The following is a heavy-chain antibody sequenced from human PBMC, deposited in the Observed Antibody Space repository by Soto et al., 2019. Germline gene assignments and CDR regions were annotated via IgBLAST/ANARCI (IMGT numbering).Heavy chain of an antibody. CDR2: INWNSGSI. Sequence: GGSLRLPCAASGFTFDDYAMHWVRQAPGKGLEWVSGINWNSGSIGYADSVKGRFTISRDNAKTSLYLQMNSLRAEDTALYYCAKDRGSGSYAANYYYYGMDVWGQGTTVTVSS. J-gene: IGHJ6*02. V-gene: IGHV3-9*01. D-gene: IGHD3-10*01. CDR1: GFTFDDYA. CDR3: AKDRGSGSYAANYYYYGMDV.